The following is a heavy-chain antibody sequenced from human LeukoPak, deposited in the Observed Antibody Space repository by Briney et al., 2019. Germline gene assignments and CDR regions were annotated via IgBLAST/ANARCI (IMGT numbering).Heavy chain of an antibody. Sequence: ASVKVSCKASGYTFTGYAIHWVRQAPGQRFEWMGWINAGNGHTKYSQNFQGRVTITRDSSANIVYMELSSLTSEDTAVYYCARGIWSATRVDYYLDNWGQGTLVTVSS. J-gene: IGHJ4*02. CDR3: ARGIWSATRVDYYLDN. V-gene: IGHV1-3*01. CDR2: INAGNGHT. D-gene: IGHD5-24*01. CDR1: GYTFTGYA.